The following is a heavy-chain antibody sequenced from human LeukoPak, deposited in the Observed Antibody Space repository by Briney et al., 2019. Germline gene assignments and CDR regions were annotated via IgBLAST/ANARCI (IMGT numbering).Heavy chain of an antibody. J-gene: IGHJ4*02. D-gene: IGHD3/OR15-3a*01. CDR3: ARDLDCSYDY. V-gene: IGHV3-53*01. CDR2: ICNAGDT. Sequence: GGSLRLSCAASGFTVSTNTMNWVRQAPGKGLEWVSVICNAGDTYYADSVKGRFTISRDTSKDTLYLHMNSLRAEDTAIYYCARDLDCSYDYWGQGTLVTVSS. CDR1: GFTVSTNT.